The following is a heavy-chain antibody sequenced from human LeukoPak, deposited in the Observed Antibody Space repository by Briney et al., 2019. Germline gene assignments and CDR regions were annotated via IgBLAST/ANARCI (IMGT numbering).Heavy chain of an antibody. V-gene: IGHV1-24*01. Sequence: ASVKVSCKVSGYTLTELSMHWVRQAPGKGLEWMGGFDPEDGETIYAQKFQGRVTMTEDTSTDTAYMELSSLRAEDTAVYYCASLADWGSPFDYWGQGTLVTVSS. D-gene: IGHD7-27*01. CDR2: FDPEDGET. CDR1: GYTLTELS. J-gene: IGHJ4*02. CDR3: ASLADWGSPFDY.